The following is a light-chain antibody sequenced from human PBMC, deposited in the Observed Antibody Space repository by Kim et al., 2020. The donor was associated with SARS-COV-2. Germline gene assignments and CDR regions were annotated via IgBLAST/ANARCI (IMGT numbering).Light chain of an antibody. J-gene: IGLJ2*01. CDR3: QAWDSSIVV. CDR1: KLGDKY. Sequence: SYELTQPPSVSVSPGQTASITCSGDKLGDKYAFWYQQKPGQYPVLVIYQDSKRPSGIPERFSGSNSGNTATLTISGTQAMDEAVYYCQAWDSSIVVFGGGTQLTVL. CDR2: QDS. V-gene: IGLV3-1*01.